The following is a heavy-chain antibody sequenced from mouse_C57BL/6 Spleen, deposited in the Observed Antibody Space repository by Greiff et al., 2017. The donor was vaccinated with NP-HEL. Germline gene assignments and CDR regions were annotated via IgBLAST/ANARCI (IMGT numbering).Heavy chain of an antibody. CDR2: IAPSYSYT. Sequence: QGKRQKTGGEWGRKGASVKLSCKASGYTFTSYWMHWVKQRPGQGLEWIGEIAPSYSYTNYHHQFKGKSTLTVDKSSSTAYMQLSSLTSEDSAVYYCARRGYGSSLDYWGQGTTLTVSS. CDR3: ARRGYGSSLDY. J-gene: IGHJ2*01. D-gene: IGHD1-1*01. CDR1: GYTFTSYW. V-gene: IGHV1-69*01.